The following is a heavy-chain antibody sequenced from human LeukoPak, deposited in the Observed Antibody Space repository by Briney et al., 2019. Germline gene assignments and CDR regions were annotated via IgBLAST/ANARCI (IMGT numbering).Heavy chain of an antibody. CDR3: ARAPNGYNGYDSL. CDR2: ISSSGSTI. D-gene: IGHD5-12*01. V-gene: IGHV3-48*03. Sequence: GGSLRLSCAASGFTFSSYEMNWVRQAPGKGLEWVSYISSSGSTIYYADSVKGRFTISRDNAKNSLYLQMNSLRAEDTAVYYCARAPNGYNGYDSLWGQGTLVTVSS. CDR1: GFTFSSYE. J-gene: IGHJ4*02.